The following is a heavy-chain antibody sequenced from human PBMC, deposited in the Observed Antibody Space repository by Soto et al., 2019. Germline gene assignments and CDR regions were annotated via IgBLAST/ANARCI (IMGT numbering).Heavy chain of an antibody. CDR2: INTNTGGT. D-gene: IGHD2-21*02. Sequence: QVQLVQSGAEVKEPGASVKVSCKASGYTFTDYHIQWVRQAPGQGLEWMGWINTNTGGTKYAQKFQGTVTMTRDTSITTAYLELSRLRSDDTAVYYCARQLAYCAGDCYTEPIDYWGQGTLVTVSS. CDR3: ARQLAYCAGDCYTEPIDY. CDR1: GYTFTDYH. J-gene: IGHJ4*02. V-gene: IGHV1-2*02.